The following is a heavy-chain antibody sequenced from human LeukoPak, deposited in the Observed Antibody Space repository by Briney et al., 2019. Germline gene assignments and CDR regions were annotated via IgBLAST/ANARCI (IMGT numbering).Heavy chain of an antibody. CDR1: GGSFSGYY. CDR2: INHSGST. V-gene: IGHV4-34*01. J-gene: IGHJ6*03. Sequence: SETLSLTCAVYGGSFSGYYWSWIRQPPGKGLEWIGEINHSGSTNYNPSLKSRVTISVDTSKNQFSLKLSSVTAADTAVYYCARGPPIRNCYYMDVWGKGTTVTVSS. CDR3: ARGPPIRNCYYMDV.